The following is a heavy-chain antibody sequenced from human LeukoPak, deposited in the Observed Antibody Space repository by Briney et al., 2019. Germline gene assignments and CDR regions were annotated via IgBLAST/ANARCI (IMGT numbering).Heavy chain of an antibody. CDR3: ARDRVTMVRGVPYYYYGMDV. V-gene: IGHV4-59*01. CDR1: GCSFSSYY. Sequence: SETLSLTCAASGCSFSSYYRSWIRQPPGKGLEWIGYIYYSGSTHYNSSLKSRVTISVDTSKNQFSLKLSSVTAADTAVYYCARDRVTMVRGVPYYYYGMDVWGQGTTVTVSS. D-gene: IGHD3-10*01. CDR2: IYYSGST. J-gene: IGHJ6*02.